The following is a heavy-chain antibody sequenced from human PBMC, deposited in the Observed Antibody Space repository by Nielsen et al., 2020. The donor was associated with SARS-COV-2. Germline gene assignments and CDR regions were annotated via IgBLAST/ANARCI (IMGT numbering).Heavy chain of an antibody. CDR3: ARGLYYYDSSGYYVDY. CDR2: IYTSGST. D-gene: IGHD3-22*01. J-gene: IGHJ4*02. V-gene: IGHV4-4*07. CDR1: GGSISSYY. Sequence: SETLSLTCTVSGGSISSYYWSWIRQPAGKGLEWIGRIYTSGSTNYNPSLKSRVTMSVDTSKNQFSLKLSSVTAADTAVYYCARGLYYYDSSGYYVDYWGQGTLVTVSS.